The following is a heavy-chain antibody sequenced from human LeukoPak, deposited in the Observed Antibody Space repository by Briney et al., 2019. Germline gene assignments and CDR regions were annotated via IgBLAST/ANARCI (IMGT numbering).Heavy chain of an antibody. CDR3: ARSSSWYTDEYFQH. D-gene: IGHD6-13*01. J-gene: IGHJ1*01. CDR2: ISAYSGNT. V-gene: IGHV1-18*01. CDR1: GYTFTNYG. Sequence: ASVTVSCKASGYTFTNYGISWVRQAPGQGREGMGWISAYSGNTNYAQKLQGRVTMTTDTSTSTAYMELRSLRSDDTAVYYCARSSSWYTDEYFQHWGQGTLVTVSS.